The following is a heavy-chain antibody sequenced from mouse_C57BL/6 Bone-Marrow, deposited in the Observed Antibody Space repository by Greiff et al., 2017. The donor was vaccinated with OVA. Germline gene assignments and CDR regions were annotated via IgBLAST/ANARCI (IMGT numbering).Heavy chain of an antibody. J-gene: IGHJ1*03. CDR1: GFTFSSYA. CDR3: ARLLWYFDV. CDR2: ISDGGSYT. Sequence: VQLQQSGGGLVKPGGSLKLSCAASGFTFSSYAMSWVRQTPEKRLEWVATISDGGSYTYYPDNVKGRFTISRDNAKNNLYLQMSHLKSEDTAMYYCARLLWYFDVWGTGTTVTVSS. V-gene: IGHV5-4*01. D-gene: IGHD2-12*01.